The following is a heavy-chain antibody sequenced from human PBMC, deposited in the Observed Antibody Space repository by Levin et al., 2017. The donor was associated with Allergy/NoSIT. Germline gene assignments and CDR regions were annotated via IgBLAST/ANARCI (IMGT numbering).Heavy chain of an antibody. V-gene: IGHV3-30*18. J-gene: IGHJ4*02. CDR2: ISYDGSNK. Sequence: GGSLRLSCAASGFTFSSYGMHWVRQAPGKGLEWVAVISYDGSNKYYADSVKGRFTISRDNSKNTLYLQMNSLRAEDTAVYYCAKDRLNYDILTGYGYWGQGTLVTVSS. CDR3: AKDRLNYDILTGYGY. D-gene: IGHD3-9*01. CDR1: GFTFSSYG.